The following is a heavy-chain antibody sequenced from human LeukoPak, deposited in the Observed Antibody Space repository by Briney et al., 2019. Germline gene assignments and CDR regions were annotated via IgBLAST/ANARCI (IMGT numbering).Heavy chain of an antibody. J-gene: IGHJ3*02. CDR1: GFTFSSYE. D-gene: IGHD3-10*01. CDR3: ARDGRGVDHAFDI. V-gene: IGHV3-48*03. CDR2: ISSRGSTI. Sequence: GVPLRLSCAASGFTFSSYEMHWVRQAPGKGLEWVSYISSRGSTIYYADSVKGRFTISRDNAKNSLYLQMNSLRAEDTAVYYCARDGRGVDHAFDIWGQGTMVTVSS.